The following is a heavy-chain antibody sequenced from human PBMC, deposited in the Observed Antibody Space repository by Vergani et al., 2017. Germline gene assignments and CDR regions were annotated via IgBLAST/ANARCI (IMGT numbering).Heavy chain of an antibody. J-gene: IGHJ6*02. V-gene: IGHV1-69*01. CDR3: ARAFPPPSGYCSGGSCYSTELHYGMDV. CDR2: IIPIFGTA. Sequence: QVQLVQSGAEVKKPGSSVKVSCKASGGTFSSYAISWVRQAPGQGLEWMGGIIPIFGTANYAQKFQGRVTITADESTSTAYMELRSLRSEDTAVYYCARAFPPPSGYCSGGSCYSTELHYGMDVWGQGTTVTVSS. D-gene: IGHD2-15*01. CDR1: GGTFSSYA.